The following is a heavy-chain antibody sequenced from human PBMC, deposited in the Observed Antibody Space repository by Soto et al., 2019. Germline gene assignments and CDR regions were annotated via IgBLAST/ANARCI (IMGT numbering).Heavy chain of an antibody. CDR2: ISSSSSTI. D-gene: IGHD6-19*01. V-gene: IGHV3-48*02. J-gene: IGHJ6*02. Sequence: GGSLRLSCAASGFTFSSYSMNWVRQAPGKGLEWVSYISSSSSTIYYADSVKGRFTISRDNAKNSLYLQMNSLRDEDTAVYYCARDDSSGWYVVYYYGMDVWGQGTTVTSP. CDR1: GFTFSSYS. CDR3: ARDDSSGWYVVYYYGMDV.